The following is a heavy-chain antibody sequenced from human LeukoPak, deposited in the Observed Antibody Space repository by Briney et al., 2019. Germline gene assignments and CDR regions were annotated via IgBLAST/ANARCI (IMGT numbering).Heavy chain of an antibody. D-gene: IGHD1-26*01. CDR3: TTGTKYSGSPGGTFDF. Sequence: GGSLRLSCAASGFTFSNTWMSWVRQAPGKGLEWVGRIKSKTDGGTADYAAPVKGTFTISRDDSENTLYLQMNSLKTEDTAVYYCTTGTKYSGSPGGTFDFWGQGTMVTVSS. J-gene: IGHJ3*01. V-gene: IGHV3-15*01. CDR1: GFTFSNTW. CDR2: IKSKTDGGTA.